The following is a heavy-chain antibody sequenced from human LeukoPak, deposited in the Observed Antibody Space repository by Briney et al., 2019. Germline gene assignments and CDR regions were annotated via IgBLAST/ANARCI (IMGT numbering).Heavy chain of an antibody. J-gene: IGHJ3*02. D-gene: IGHD4-11*01. CDR3: ARTSAFDI. Sequence: GGSLRLSGAPSGFPFRSNSLNWARQPRGKGPEWVSSISSSSSYIYYADSVKGRFTISRDNAKNSLYLQMNSLRAEDTAVYYCARTSAFDIWGQGTMVTVSS. CDR1: GFPFRSNS. V-gene: IGHV3-21*01. CDR2: ISSSSSYI.